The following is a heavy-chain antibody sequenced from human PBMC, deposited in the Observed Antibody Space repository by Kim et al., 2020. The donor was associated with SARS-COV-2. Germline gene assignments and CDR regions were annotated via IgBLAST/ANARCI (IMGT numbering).Heavy chain of an antibody. J-gene: IGHJ4*01. D-gene: IGHD3-22*01. CDR3: ARRDSSGYYYYFDY. CDR1: GGSISSSSYY. Sequence: SETLSLTCTVSGGSISSSSYYWGWIRQPPGKGLEWIGSIYYSGSTYYNPSLKSRVTISVDTSKNQFSLKLSSVTAADTAVYYCARRDSSGYYYYFDYWG. V-gene: IGHV4-39*01. CDR2: IYYSGST.